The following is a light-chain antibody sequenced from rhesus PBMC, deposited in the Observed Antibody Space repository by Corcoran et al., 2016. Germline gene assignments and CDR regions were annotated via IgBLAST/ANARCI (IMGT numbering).Light chain of an antibody. V-gene: IGLV2S9*01. J-gene: IGLJ1*01. CDR3: CSYRTGSTFI. CDR1: SSDIGSYNG. Sequence: QSALTQPPSVSKSLGQSVTISCTGTSSDIGSYNGVSWFQQHPGTAPKLLIYDVNKRPSGVSDRCSGSKSGNAASLTISGLQAEDEAAYFCCSYRTGSTFIIGGGTRLTVL. CDR2: DVN.